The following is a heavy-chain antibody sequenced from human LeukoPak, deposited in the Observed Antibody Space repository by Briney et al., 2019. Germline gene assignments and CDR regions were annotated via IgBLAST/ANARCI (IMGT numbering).Heavy chain of an antibody. D-gene: IGHD6-19*01. CDR3: ARGSSGWPDAFDI. J-gene: IGHJ3*02. Sequence: ASVKVSCKASGYTFTSYDINWVRQATGQGLEWMGWMNPNSGNTGYAQKFQGRVTMTRNTSISTAYMELNSLRAEDTAVYYCARGSSGWPDAFDIWGQGTMVTVSS. CDR2: MNPNSGNT. V-gene: IGHV1-8*01. CDR1: GYTFTSYD.